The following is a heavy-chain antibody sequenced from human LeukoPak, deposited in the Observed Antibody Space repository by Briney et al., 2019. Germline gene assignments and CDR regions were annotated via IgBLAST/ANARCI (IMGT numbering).Heavy chain of an antibody. J-gene: IGHJ6*03. D-gene: IGHD3-3*01. CDR3: ARGSGRTYYYYYYMDV. Sequence: SETLSLTCTVSGGSISSYYWSWIRQPAGKGLEWVGRIYTSGSTNYNPSLKSRVTISVDKSKNQFSLKLSSVTAADTAVYYCARGSGRTYYYYYYMDVWGKGTTVTVSS. CDR1: GGSISSYY. V-gene: IGHV4-4*07. CDR2: IYTSGST.